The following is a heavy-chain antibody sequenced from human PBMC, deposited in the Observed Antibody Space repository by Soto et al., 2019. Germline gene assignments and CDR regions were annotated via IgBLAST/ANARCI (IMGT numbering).Heavy chain of an antibody. CDR3: ARENGEYQLLLESDY. CDR2: ISSSSTYI. Sequence: GGSLRLSCAASGFTFSSYSMNWVRQAPGKGLEWVSSISSSSTYIYYADSLKGRFTISRDNAKNSLYLQMNSLRAEDTAVYYCARENGEYQLLLESDYWGQGTLVTVS. CDR1: GFTFSSYS. D-gene: IGHD2-2*01. V-gene: IGHV3-21*01. J-gene: IGHJ4*02.